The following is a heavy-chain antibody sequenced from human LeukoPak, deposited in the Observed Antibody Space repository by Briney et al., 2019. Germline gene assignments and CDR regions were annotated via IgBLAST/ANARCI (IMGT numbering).Heavy chain of an antibody. CDR1: GYTFSNYG. J-gene: IGHJ4*02. CDR3: ARDEEGYCGSVWCYEYY. Sequence: ASVKVSCKASGYTFSNYGISWVRQAPGQGLEWMGWISAYNGNTNYAQKVQGRVTMTTDTSTSTAYMELRSLRSDDTAVYYCARDEEGYCGSVWCYEYYWAKGPLVTVS. V-gene: IGHV1-18*01. D-gene: IGHD2-21*01. CDR2: ISAYNGNT.